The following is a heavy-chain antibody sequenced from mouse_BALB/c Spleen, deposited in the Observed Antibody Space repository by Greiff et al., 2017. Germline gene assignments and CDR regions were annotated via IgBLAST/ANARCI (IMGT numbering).Heavy chain of an antibody. J-gene: IGHJ4*01. CDR1: GYAFTNYL. CDR3: ARSNYGMDY. CDR2: INPGSGGT. V-gene: IGHV1-54*01. Sequence: QVQLQQSGAELVRPGTSVKVSCKASGYAFTNYLIEWVKQRPGQGLEWIGVINPGSGGTNYTEKFKGKATLTADKSSSTAYMQLSSLTSDDSAVYFCARSNYGMDYWGQGTSGTVSS.